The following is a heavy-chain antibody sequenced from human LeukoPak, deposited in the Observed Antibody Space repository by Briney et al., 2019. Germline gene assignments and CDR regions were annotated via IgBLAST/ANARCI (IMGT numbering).Heavy chain of an antibody. CDR2: INHSGST. D-gene: IGHD6-6*01. CDR3: ARVFKARRWFDP. J-gene: IGHJ5*02. Sequence: GSLRLSCAASGFTFSNYGMSWIRQPPGKGLEWIGEINHSGSTNYNPSLKSRVTISVDTSKNQFSLKLSSVTAADTAVYYCARVFKARRWFDPWGQGTLVTVSS. V-gene: IGHV4-34*01. CDR1: GFTFSNYG.